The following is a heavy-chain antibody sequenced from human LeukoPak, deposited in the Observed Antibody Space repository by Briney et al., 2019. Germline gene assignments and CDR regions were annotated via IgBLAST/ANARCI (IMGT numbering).Heavy chain of an antibody. Sequence: SETLSLTCTVSGGSISSDGYYWSWIRQHPGKGLEWIGYIYDSGSTYYNPSLKSRLTISVDTSKNQFSLKLNSVTAADTAVYYCARGYAPFDPWGQGTLVTVSS. J-gene: IGHJ5*02. CDR2: IYDSGST. D-gene: IGHD5-12*01. CDR1: GGSISSDGYY. V-gene: IGHV4-31*03. CDR3: ARGYAPFDP.